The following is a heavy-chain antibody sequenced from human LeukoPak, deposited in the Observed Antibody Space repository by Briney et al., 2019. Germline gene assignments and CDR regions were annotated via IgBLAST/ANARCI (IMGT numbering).Heavy chain of an antibody. CDR1: GFTFSSYA. CDR3: AKDSAYPRDGYNPGVDY. CDR2: IYGSGGST. V-gene: IGHV3-23*01. J-gene: IGHJ4*02. Sequence: QAGGSLRLSCAASGFTFSSYAMSWVRQAPGKGLEWVSAIYGSGGSTYYADPEKGRFTISRDNSKNALYLQMNSLRAEDTAVYYCAKDSAYPRDGYNPGVDYWGQGTLVTVSS. D-gene: IGHD5-24*01.